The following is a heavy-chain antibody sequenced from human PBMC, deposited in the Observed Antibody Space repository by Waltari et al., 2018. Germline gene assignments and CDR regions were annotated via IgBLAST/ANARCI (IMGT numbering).Heavy chain of an antibody. CDR1: GNSYPSYW. J-gene: IGHJ3*02. Sequence: AEVKKPGESLKISCKNSGNSYPSYWIGWVRQMPGEGLEWMGIIYPGDSETRYSPSFQGHVTISADKSIGTAYLQWSSLKASDTAMYYCARHPRPYSSSSQDAFDIWGQGTMVTVSS. CDR2: IYPGDSET. CDR3: ARHPRPYSSSSQDAFDI. V-gene: IGHV5-51*01. D-gene: IGHD6-6*01.